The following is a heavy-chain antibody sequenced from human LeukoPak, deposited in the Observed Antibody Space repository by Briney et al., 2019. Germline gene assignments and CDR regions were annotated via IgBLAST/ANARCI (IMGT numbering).Heavy chain of an antibody. Sequence: PSETLSLTCTVSGGSISSYYWSWIRQPAGKGLEWIGYIYYSGSTNYNPSLESRVTISLDTSKNQFSLKLSSVTAADTAVYYCARQEVHYDILTGPSPYTYFDPWGQGTLVTVSS. CDR3: ARQEVHYDILTGPSPYTYFDP. D-gene: IGHD3-9*01. CDR2: IYYSGST. CDR1: GGSISSYY. J-gene: IGHJ5*02. V-gene: IGHV4-59*08.